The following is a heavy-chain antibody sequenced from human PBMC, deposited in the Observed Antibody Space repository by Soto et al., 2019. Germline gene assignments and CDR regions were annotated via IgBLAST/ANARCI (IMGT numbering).Heavy chain of an antibody. V-gene: IGHV1-3*01. CDR1: GYTFTSYA. CDR2: INAGNGNT. Sequence: QVQLVQSGAEVKKPGASVKVSCKASGYTFTSYAMHWVRQAPGQRLEWMGWINAGNGNTKYSQKFQGRVTITRDTSASTAYMELRSLRPEGTAVYYCARAGEGYYDSSGYYRDPWGQGTLVTVSS. J-gene: IGHJ5*02. CDR3: ARAGEGYYDSSGYYRDP. D-gene: IGHD3-22*01.